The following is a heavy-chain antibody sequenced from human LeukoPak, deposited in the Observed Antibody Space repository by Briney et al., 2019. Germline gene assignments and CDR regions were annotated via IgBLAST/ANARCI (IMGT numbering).Heavy chain of an antibody. CDR1: GFTVSSNY. D-gene: IGHD3-10*01. J-gene: IGHJ4*02. CDR2: IYSGGST. CDR3: ARFITMVRGRGFDY. Sequence: GGSLRLSCAASGFTVSSNYMSWVRQAPGKGLEWVSVIYSGGSTFYADSVKGRFTISRDNSKNTLYLQMNSLRAEDTAVYYCARFITMVRGRGFDYWGQGTLVTVSS. V-gene: IGHV3-66*01.